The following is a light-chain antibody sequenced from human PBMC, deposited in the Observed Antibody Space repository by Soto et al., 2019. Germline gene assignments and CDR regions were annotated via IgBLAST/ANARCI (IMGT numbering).Light chain of an antibody. Sequence: DIQMTQSPSSLSASVGDRVSITCRASQDVNNYLNWYQQKPGKAPRLVIYDTSTLEIGVPSRFGGTGSGTDFTFTIFGLQPDDFGTYYCQQYNNVPYTFGQGTKVEMK. CDR2: DTS. CDR1: QDVNNY. CDR3: QQYNNVPYT. V-gene: IGKV1-33*01. J-gene: IGKJ2*01.